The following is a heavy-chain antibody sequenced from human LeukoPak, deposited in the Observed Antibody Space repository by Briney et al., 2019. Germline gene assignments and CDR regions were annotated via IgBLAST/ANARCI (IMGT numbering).Heavy chain of an antibody. Sequence: ASVKVSCKVSGYTLTELSMHWVRQAPGKGLEWMGGFDPEDGETIYAQKFQGRVTMTEDTSTDTAYMELSSLSSEDTAVYYCATGGHGSGSRDYFDYWGQGTLVTVSS. CDR2: FDPEDGET. J-gene: IGHJ4*02. V-gene: IGHV1-24*01. CDR1: GYTLTELS. CDR3: ATGGHGSGSRDYFDY. D-gene: IGHD3-10*01.